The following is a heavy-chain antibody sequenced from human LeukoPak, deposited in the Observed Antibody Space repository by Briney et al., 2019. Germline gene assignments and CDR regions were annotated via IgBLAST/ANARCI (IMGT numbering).Heavy chain of an antibody. V-gene: IGHV3-33*03. CDR2: IWFDGNNK. D-gene: IGHD6-13*01. CDR1: GFTFRNYG. J-gene: IGHJ4*02. CDR3: ATSAAVNY. Sequence: GGSLRLSCAASGFTFRNYGMHWVRQTPGKGLEWVAVIWFDGNNKFYADSVKGRFTISRDNAKNSLYLQMNSLRAEDTAVYYCATSAAVNYWGQGTLVTVSS.